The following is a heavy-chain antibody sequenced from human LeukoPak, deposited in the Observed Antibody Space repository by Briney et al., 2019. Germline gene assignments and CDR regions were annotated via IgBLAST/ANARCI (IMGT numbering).Heavy chain of an antibody. V-gene: IGHV4-59*01. J-gene: IGHJ4*02. CDR3: ARSGEWLVPDY. CDR2: IYYSGST. CDR1: GGSISSYY. Sequence: PSETLSLTCTVSGGSISSYYWSWIRQPPGKGLEWIGYIYYSGSTNYNPSLKSRVTISVDTSKNQFSLKLSSVTAADTAVYYCARSGEWLVPDYWGQGTLVTVSS. D-gene: IGHD6-19*01.